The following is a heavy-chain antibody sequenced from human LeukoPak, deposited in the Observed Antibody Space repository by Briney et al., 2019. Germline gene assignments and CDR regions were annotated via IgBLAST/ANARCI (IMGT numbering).Heavy chain of an antibody. J-gene: IGHJ4*02. Sequence: GGSLRLSCEASGFIFSSYAMAWVRQAPGKGLEWVSAISGSGGSTYYADSVKGRLTISRDNSKNTLYLQMNSLRAEDTAVYYCAKSPAPHYYDSSGYGLDYWGQGTLVTVSS. V-gene: IGHV3-23*01. D-gene: IGHD3-22*01. CDR2: ISGSGGST. CDR1: GFIFSSYA. CDR3: AKSPAPHYYDSSGYGLDY.